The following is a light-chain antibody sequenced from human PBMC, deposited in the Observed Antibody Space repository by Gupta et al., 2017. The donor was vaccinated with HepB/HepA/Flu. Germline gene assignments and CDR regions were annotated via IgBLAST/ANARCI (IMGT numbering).Light chain of an antibody. CDR2: WAS. CDR1: QNLLYSNNKNY. CDR3: QQEDNLPVT. J-gene: IGKJ5*01. Sequence: DIVMTQSPDSLAVSLGERATINCKSSQNLLYSNNKNYLAWYQKKAGQPPKLLIYWASTRESGVPDRFSGSESGTDFTLTISNVQAEDVAVYYCQQEDNLPVTFGQGTQLEIK. V-gene: IGKV4-1*01.